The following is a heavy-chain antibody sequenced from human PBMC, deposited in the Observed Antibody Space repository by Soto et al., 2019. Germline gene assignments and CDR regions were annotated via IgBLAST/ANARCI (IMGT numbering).Heavy chain of an antibody. CDR2: VSAGGDMT. V-gene: IGHV3-23*01. J-gene: IGHJ6*02. Sequence: DVQVLESGGDLVQPGGSLRLSCAASGFTFSSYAMSWVRQAPGKGLEWVSSVSAGGDMTYYSDSVKGRFTISRDNSNNALFLQMNSLSIEDTALYYCARGDRGGSGSPASYYYSGLDVWGQGTTVTVS. CDR1: GFTFSSYA. CDR3: ARGDRGGSGSPASYYYSGLDV. D-gene: IGHD3-10*01.